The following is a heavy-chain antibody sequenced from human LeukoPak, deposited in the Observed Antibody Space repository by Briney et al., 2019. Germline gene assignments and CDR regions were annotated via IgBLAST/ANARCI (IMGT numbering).Heavy chain of an antibody. D-gene: IGHD5-18*01. J-gene: IGHJ5*02. CDR3: ARHPTALVSYGFDP. CDR2: IHPSGRL. V-gene: IGHV4-30-4*08. Sequence: SETLSLTCTVSGASFSSGDQYWNWIRQSPGKGLEWIGSIHPSGRLYNNPSLESRVTISVDTSKNQFSLNLSSVTAADTPVYYCARHPTALVSYGFDPWGQGTLVTVSS. CDR1: GASFSSGDQY.